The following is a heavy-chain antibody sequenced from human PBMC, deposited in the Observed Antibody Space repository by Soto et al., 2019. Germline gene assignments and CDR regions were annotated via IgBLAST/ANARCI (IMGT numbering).Heavy chain of an antibody. CDR2: ISYDGSNK. Sequence: QVQLVESGGGVVQPGRSLRLSCAASGFTFSSYAMHWVRQAPGKGLEWVAVISYDGSNKYYADSVKGRFTISRDNSKNTLYLQMNSLRAEDTAVYYCARGGKWRYPRWFDPWGQGTLVTVSS. CDR3: ARGGKWRYPRWFDP. J-gene: IGHJ5*02. D-gene: IGHD2-15*01. CDR1: GFTFSSYA. V-gene: IGHV3-30-3*01.